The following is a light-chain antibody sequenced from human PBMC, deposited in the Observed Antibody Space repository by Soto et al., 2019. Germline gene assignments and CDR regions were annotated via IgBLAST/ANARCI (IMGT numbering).Light chain of an antibody. CDR2: GAS. Sequence: EIVMTQSPATLSVSPGERATLSCRASQSVSSNLAWYQQKPGQAPRLLIYGASTRATGIPARFSGSGSGTDFTLTISSLQSEDFAVFYCQHYNNWPQTFGQRTKVEIK. J-gene: IGKJ1*01. CDR1: QSVSSN. V-gene: IGKV3-15*01. CDR3: QHYNNWPQT.